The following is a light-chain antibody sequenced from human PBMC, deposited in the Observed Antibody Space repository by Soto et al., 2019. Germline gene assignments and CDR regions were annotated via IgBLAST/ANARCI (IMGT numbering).Light chain of an antibody. CDR2: DAS. V-gene: IGKV3-11*01. CDR3: QQRSAWPST. J-gene: IGKJ4*01. CDR1: QSVSRY. Sequence: EIVLTQSPATLSLSPGERATLSCRASQSVSRYLAWYQQKPGQAPRLLIYDASNRATGIPARFSGSGSGTDFTLTISSLGPVDFAVYYCQQRSAWPSTFGGGTKVQIK.